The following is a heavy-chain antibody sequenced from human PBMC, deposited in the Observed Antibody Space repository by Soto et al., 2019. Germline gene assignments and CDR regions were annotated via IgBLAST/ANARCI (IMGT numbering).Heavy chain of an antibody. J-gene: IGHJ6*02. CDR2: IWYDGSNK. Sequence: SLRLSCAASGFTFSSYGMHWVRQAPGKGLEWVAVIWYDGSNKYYADSVKGRFTISRDNSKNTLYLQMNSLRAEDTAVYYCARDRELAAAGSWYYYYYGMDVWGQGTTVTVSS. V-gene: IGHV3-33*01. D-gene: IGHD6-13*01. CDR3: ARDRELAAAGSWYYYYYGMDV. CDR1: GFTFSSYG.